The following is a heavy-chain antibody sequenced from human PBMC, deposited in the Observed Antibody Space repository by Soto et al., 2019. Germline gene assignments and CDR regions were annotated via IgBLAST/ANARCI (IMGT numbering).Heavy chain of an antibody. D-gene: IGHD3-10*01. CDR3: ARHRWFGAFRTYNCFDP. J-gene: IGHJ5*02. CDR2: IYYSGST. CDR1: GGSISSSSYY. Sequence: SETLSLTCTVSGGSISSSSYYWGWIRQPPGKGLEWIGSIYYSGSTYYNPSLKSRVTISVDTSKNQFSLKLSSVTAADTAVYYCARHRWFGAFRTYNCFDPWGQGTLVTVSS. V-gene: IGHV4-39*01.